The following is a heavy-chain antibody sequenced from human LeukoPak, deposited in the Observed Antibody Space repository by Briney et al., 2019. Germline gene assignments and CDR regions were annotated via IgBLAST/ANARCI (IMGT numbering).Heavy chain of an antibody. J-gene: IGHJ4*02. CDR1: GFTFSSYT. Sequence: GGSLRLSCAASGFTFSSYTMNWVRQGPGKGLEWVSPISTSSSYIHYADSVKGRFTISRDNAKNSLFLQMSSLRAEDTAVYYCARDIATAGHFAFDYWGQGTLVTVSS. D-gene: IGHD6-13*01. CDR3: ARDIATAGHFAFDY. CDR2: ISTSSSYI. V-gene: IGHV3-21*01.